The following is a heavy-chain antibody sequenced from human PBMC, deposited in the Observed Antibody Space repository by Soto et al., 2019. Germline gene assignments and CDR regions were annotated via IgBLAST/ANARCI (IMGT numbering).Heavy chain of an antibody. V-gene: IGHV4-59*08. CDR3: ARHFYLSSGWYLFDY. D-gene: IGHD6-19*01. CDR1: GGSISSYY. J-gene: IGHJ4*02. CDR2: IYYSGST. Sequence: SETLSLTCTVSGGSISSYYWSWIRQPPGKGLKLIVYIYYSGSTNYNPSIKSRVTISVDTSKNQFSLKLSSVTAADTAVYYCARHFYLSSGWYLFDYWFQGTLVTVSS.